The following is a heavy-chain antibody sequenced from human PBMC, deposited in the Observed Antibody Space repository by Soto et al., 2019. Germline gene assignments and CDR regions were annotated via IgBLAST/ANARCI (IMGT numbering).Heavy chain of an antibody. CDR1: GGTFSNYA. V-gene: IGHV1-69*13. CDR2: IMPIFGRA. J-gene: IGHJ3*02. Sequence: VASVKVSCKASGGTFSNYAFSWVRQAPGQGLEWLGGIMPIFGRADYAQKFRGRVTITADESTTTAHMELSSLRSEDTAVYYCASSLNCSSTSCYAGDDAFDIWGQGTMVTVSS. D-gene: IGHD2-2*01. CDR3: ASSLNCSSTSCYAGDDAFDI.